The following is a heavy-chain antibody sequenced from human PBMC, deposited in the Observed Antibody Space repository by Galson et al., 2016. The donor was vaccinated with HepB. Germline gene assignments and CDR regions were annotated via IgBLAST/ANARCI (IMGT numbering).Heavy chain of an antibody. CDR2: IYPGDSDT. D-gene: IGHD3-22*01. Sequence: QSGAEVKKPGESLKISCKDSGNSFSNYWIGWVRQMPGKGLEWMGIIYPGDSDTRYSPSFQGQVTISADKSIGTAYLQWSSLKASDTAMYYCARQEGYYDSSEAYFDYWGQGTLVTVSS. CDR1: GNSFSNYW. J-gene: IGHJ4*02. CDR3: ARQEGYYDSSEAYFDY. V-gene: IGHV5-51*01.